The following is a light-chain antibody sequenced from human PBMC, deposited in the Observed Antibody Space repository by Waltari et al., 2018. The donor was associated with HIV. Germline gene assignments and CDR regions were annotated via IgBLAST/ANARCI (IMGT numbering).Light chain of an antibody. CDR1: HSVNRN. CDR3: QHYHNWPPWT. CDR2: GAS. J-gene: IGKJ1*01. V-gene: IGKV3-15*01. Sequence: EIIMTQSPVTLSVSPGEKATISCRASHSVNRNLAWYQQKPGQAPRLLIYGASTRATGSPARFSGSGSGTEFILTISSLQSEDFAIYYCQHYHNWPPWTFGQGTKVEIK.